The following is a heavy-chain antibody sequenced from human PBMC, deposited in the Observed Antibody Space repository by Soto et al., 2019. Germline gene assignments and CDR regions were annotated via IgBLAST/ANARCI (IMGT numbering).Heavy chain of an antibody. D-gene: IGHD6-6*01. V-gene: IGHV4-31*03. Sequence: ASETLSLTCTVSGGSISSGGYYWSWIRQHPGKGLEWIGYIYYSGSTYYNPSLKSRVTISVDTSKNQFSLKLSSVTAADTAVYYCARDLYSSSSAYYYGMDVWGQGTTVTVSS. J-gene: IGHJ6*02. CDR2: IYYSGST. CDR1: GGSISSGGYY. CDR3: ARDLYSSSSAYYYGMDV.